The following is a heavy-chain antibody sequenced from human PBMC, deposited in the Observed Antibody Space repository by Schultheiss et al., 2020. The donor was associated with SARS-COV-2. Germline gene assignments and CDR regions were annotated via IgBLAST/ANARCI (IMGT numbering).Heavy chain of an antibody. CDR1: GFTFSSYG. Sequence: GGSLRLSCAASGFTFSSYGMHWVRQAPDKGLEWVAVISYDGSNKYYADSVKGRFTISRDNSKNTLYLQMNSLRAEDTAVYYCAKDKGTGTTPGMDVWGQGTTVTVSS. V-gene: IGHV3-30*18. J-gene: IGHJ6*02. D-gene: IGHD1-1*01. CDR2: ISYDGSNK. CDR3: AKDKGTGTTPGMDV.